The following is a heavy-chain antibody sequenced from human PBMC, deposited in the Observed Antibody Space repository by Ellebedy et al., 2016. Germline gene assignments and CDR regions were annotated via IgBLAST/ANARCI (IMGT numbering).Heavy chain of an antibody. CDR3: ARSTGGYYYYYYMDV. J-gene: IGHJ6*03. V-gene: IGHV4-34*01. Sequence: SETLSLTXAFYGRSFSAYYWSWIRQPPGKGLEWIGEINHSGSTNYNPSLKSRVTMSVDTSKNQFSLKLSSVTAADTAVYYCARSTGGYYYYYYMDVWGKGTTVTVSS. D-gene: IGHD1-1*01. CDR2: INHSGST. CDR1: GRSFSAYY.